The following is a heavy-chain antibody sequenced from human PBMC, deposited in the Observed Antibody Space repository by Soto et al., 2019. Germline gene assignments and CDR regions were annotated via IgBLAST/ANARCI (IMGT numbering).Heavy chain of an antibody. CDR3: ATSYGSGYRAFDY. CDR1: GDTFSFYS. D-gene: IGHD3-10*01. V-gene: IGHV1-69*04. J-gene: IGHJ4*02. Sequence: QVQLVQSGAEVKRPGSSVKVSCKASGDTFSFYSINWVRQAPGLGLEWMGRVNPILSMSNYAQRFQGRVTMTADKSTSTAYTEVSGLRSEDTAMYYCATSYGSGYRAFDYWGQGALVTVSS. CDR2: VNPILSMS.